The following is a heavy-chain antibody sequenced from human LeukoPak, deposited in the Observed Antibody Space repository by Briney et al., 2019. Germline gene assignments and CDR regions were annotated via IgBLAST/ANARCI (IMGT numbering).Heavy chain of an antibody. Sequence: GGSLRLSCAASGFTFTNYWMTWVRQAPGKGLEWVANIKQDGSVKYYADSMKGRFTISRDNARNSLYLQMNSLRVEDTAVYYCARVGKEYSSSSKGGYFDYWGQGTLVTVSS. CDR2: IKQDGSVK. CDR3: ARVGKEYSSSSKGGYFDY. CDR1: GFTFTNYW. V-gene: IGHV3-7*01. D-gene: IGHD6-6*01. J-gene: IGHJ4*02.